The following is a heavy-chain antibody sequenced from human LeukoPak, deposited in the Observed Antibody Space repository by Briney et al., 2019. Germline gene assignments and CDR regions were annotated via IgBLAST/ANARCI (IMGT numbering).Heavy chain of an antibody. CDR1: GYTFTGYY. J-gene: IGHJ4*02. Sequence: ASVKVSCKASGYTFTGYYIHWVRQAPGQGLDWMGWINPNSGGTNYAQKFQGRVTMTRDTSISTAYMELSSLRSDDAARYYCARFAGSSSFDYWGQGTLVTVSS. D-gene: IGHD6-6*01. V-gene: IGHV1-2*02. CDR2: INPNSGGT. CDR3: ARFAGSSSFDY.